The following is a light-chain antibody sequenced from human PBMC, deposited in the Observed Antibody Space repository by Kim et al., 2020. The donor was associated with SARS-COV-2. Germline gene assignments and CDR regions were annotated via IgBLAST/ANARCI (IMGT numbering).Light chain of an antibody. CDR1: SSDVGGYNY. Sequence: QSALTQPASVSGSPGQSITISCTGSSSDVGGYNYVSWYQQHPGEAPKLMIDDVTNRPSGVSDRFSGSKSGNTASLTISGLQAEDEADYYCSSYTSSSTLVFGGGTQLTVL. V-gene: IGLV2-14*03. CDR2: DVT. CDR3: SSYTSSSTLV. J-gene: IGLJ3*02.